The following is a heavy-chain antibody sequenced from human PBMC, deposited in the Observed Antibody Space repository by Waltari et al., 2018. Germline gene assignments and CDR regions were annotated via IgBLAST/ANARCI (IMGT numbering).Heavy chain of an antibody. D-gene: IGHD3-22*01. J-gene: IGHJ6*02. CDR2: SIPILGIA. V-gene: IGHV1-69*02. CDR1: GDTFSSYN. Sequence: QVQLVQSGAEVKKPGSSVKVSCKASGDTFSSYNLPWVHQAPGQGLGWMGRSIPILGIANFAQKVQGRVTITADKATSTAYRELSSLRSEDTAVYYCARAPDYDSSGYYGYYGMDVWGQGTLVTVSS. CDR3: ARAPDYDSSGYYGYYGMDV.